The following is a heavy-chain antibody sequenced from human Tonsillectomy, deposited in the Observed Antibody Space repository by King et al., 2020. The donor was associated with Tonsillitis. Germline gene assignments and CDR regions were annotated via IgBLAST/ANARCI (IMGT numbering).Heavy chain of an antibody. V-gene: IGHV3-66*01. Sequence: VQLVESGRGLVQPGGSLRLSCAASGFTVSSNYMSWVRQAPGKGLEWVSVIYSGGSTYFADSVQGRFTISRDNSKSTLYLQMNSLRAEDTAVYYCARSLHPLPYFDYWGQGTLVTVSS. CDR1: GFTVSSNY. D-gene: IGHD2-15*01. J-gene: IGHJ4*02. CDR2: IYSGGST. CDR3: ARSLHPLPYFDY.